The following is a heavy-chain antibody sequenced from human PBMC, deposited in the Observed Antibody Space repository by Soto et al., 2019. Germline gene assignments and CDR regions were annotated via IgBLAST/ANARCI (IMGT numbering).Heavy chain of an antibody. D-gene: IGHD3-22*01. Sequence: PSETLSLTCTVSGGSISSSSYYWGWIRQPPGKGLEWIGSIYYSGSTYYNPSLKSRVTISVDTSKNQFSLKLSSVTAADTAVYYCARHGPSEYYDSSGYYSYWGQGTLVTVSS. J-gene: IGHJ4*02. CDR2: IYYSGST. V-gene: IGHV4-39*01. CDR1: GGSISSSSYY. CDR3: ARHGPSEYYDSSGYYSY.